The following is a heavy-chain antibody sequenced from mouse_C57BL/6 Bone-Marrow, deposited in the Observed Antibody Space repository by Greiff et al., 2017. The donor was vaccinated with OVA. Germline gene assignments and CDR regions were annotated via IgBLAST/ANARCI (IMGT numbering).Heavy chain of an antibody. CDR2: IDPTSGGT. Sequence: QVQLQQPGAELVKPGASVKLSCKASGYTFTSYWMHWVKQRPGRGLEWIGRIDPTSGGTKYNEKFKSRATLTVDKPSSTAYMQLSSLTSEDSAVYYWERERIFSGYDYDGAWFAYWGQGTLVTVSA. J-gene: IGHJ3*01. CDR1: GYTFTSYW. D-gene: IGHD2-4*01. V-gene: IGHV1-72*01. CDR3: ERERIFSGYDYDGAWFAY.